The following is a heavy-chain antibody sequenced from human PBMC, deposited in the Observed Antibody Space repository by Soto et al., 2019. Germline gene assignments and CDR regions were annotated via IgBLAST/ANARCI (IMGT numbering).Heavy chain of an antibody. CDR3: ATSSQRGATGHYYGMDV. V-gene: IGHV1-2*04. CDR2: INPNSGDT. CDR1: GYSFTDYY. J-gene: IGHJ6*02. Sequence: QVQLVQSGAEVKKPGASMKISCKASGYSFTDYYIHWVRQAPGQGLEWMGWINPNSGDTNYAQRFQGWVTMTRDTSITTAYMDLSRLKSDDTAVYYCATSSQRGATGHYYGMDVWGQGTLVTVSS. D-gene: IGHD3-10*01.